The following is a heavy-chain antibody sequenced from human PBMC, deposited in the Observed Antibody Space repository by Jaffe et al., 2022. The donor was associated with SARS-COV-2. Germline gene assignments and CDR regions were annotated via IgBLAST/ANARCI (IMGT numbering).Heavy chain of an antibody. CDR1: GFTFSSYA. CDR3: ALKQGALRFLEWLSGAFDI. V-gene: IGHV3-23*01. CDR2: ISGSGGST. J-gene: IGHJ3*02. D-gene: IGHD3-3*01. Sequence: EVQLLESGGGLVQPGGSLRLSCAASGFTFSSYAMSWVRQAPGKGLEWVSAISGSGGSTYYADSVKGRFTISRDNSKNTLYLQMNSLRAEDTAVYYCALKQGALRFLEWLSGAFDIWGQGTMVTVSS.